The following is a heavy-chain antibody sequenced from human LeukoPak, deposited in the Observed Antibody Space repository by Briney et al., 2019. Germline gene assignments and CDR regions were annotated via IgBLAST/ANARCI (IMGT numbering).Heavy chain of an antibody. CDR3: ARDCSGSYYLGY. V-gene: IGHV1-2*02. CDR2: INTKSGGT. Sequence: ASVKVSCKASGYTFTVYYMHWVRQAPGQGLEWMGWINTKSGGTNYAQKFQGRVTMTSDTSISTAYMELSRLRSDDTAVYYCARDCSGSYYLGYWGQGTLVTVSS. CDR1: GYTFTVYY. D-gene: IGHD1-26*01. J-gene: IGHJ4*02.